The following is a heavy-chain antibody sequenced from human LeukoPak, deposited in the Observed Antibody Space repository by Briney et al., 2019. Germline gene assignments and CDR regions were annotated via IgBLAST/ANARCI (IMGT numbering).Heavy chain of an antibody. V-gene: IGHV4-30-4*01. J-gene: IGHJ4*02. D-gene: IGHD2-2*02. Sequence: SETLSLTCTVSGGSISSGDYYWSWIRQPPGKGLEWIGYIYYSGSTYYNPSLKSRVTISVDTSKNQFSLKLSSVTAADTAVYYCASYCSSTSCYTWGVDYWGQGALVTVSS. CDR1: GGSISSGDYY. CDR2: IYYSGST. CDR3: ASYCSSTSCYTWGVDY.